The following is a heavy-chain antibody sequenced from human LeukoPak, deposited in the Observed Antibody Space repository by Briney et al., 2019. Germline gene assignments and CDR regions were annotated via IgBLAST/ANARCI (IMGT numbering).Heavy chain of an antibody. V-gene: IGHV4-59*01. Sequence: SETLSLTCTVSGGSISSYYWSWIRQPPGKGLEWIGYIYYSGSTNYNPSLKSRVTISVDTSKNQFSLKLNSVTAADTAVYYCARETYYYGSGSYPANYFDYWGQGTLVTVSS. CDR1: GGSISSYY. D-gene: IGHD3-10*01. J-gene: IGHJ4*02. CDR3: ARETYYYGSGSYPANYFDY. CDR2: IYYSGST.